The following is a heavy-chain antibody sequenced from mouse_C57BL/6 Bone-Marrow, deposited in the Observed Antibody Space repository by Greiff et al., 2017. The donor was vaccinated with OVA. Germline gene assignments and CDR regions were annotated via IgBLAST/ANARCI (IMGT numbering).Heavy chain of an antibody. CDR3: ARRSVIIEAWFAY. J-gene: IGHJ3*01. Sequence: VQLQQSGAELARPGASVKMSCKASGYTFTSYTMHWVKQRPGQGLEWIGYINPSSGYTTYNQKFKDKATLTADKSSSTAYMQLSSLTSEDSAVYDCARRSVIIEAWFAYWGQGTLVTVSA. V-gene: IGHV1-4*01. CDR2: INPSSGYT. CDR1: GYTFTSYT.